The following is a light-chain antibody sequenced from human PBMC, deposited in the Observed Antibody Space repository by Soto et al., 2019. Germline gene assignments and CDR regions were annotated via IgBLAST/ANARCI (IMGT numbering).Light chain of an antibody. CDR3: QHYNSYWT. CDR1: QSISSW. V-gene: IGKV1-5*01. Sequence: DIQMTQSPSTLSASVGDRVTITCRASQSISSWLAWYKQKPGKAPKLLIYDASSLASGVPSRFSGSGSGTDFTLTISSLQPDDFATYYCQHYNSYWTFGQGTKVEIK. CDR2: DAS. J-gene: IGKJ1*01.